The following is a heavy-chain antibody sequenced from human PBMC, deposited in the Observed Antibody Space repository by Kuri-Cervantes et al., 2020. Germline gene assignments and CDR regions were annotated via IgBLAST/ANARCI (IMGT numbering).Heavy chain of an antibody. V-gene: IGHV3-48*02. D-gene: IGHD3-22*01. J-gene: IGHJ4*02. Sequence: GESLKISCAASGFTFSSYSMNWVRQAPGKGLEWVSYISSSSSTIYYADSVTGRFTISRDNAKNSLYLQMNSLRDEDTAVYYCARDGDYYDSSGYSGPVFDYWGQGTLVTVSS. CDR2: ISSSSSTI. CDR1: GFTFSSYS. CDR3: ARDGDYYDSSGYSGPVFDY.